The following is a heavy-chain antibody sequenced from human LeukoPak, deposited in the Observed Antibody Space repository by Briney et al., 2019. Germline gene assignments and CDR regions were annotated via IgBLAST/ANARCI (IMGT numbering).Heavy chain of an antibody. J-gene: IGHJ4*02. V-gene: IGHV3-64D*09. CDR3: VKDDVYYYDSSDYPH. Sequence: PGGSLRLSCSASGFTFSSYAMYWVRQAPGKGLEYVSAITSNGGSAYYADSVKGRFTISRDNSKNTLYLQMSSLRAEDTAVYYCVKDDVYYYDSSDYPHWGQGTLVTVSS. D-gene: IGHD3-22*01. CDR2: ITSNGGSA. CDR1: GFTFSSYA.